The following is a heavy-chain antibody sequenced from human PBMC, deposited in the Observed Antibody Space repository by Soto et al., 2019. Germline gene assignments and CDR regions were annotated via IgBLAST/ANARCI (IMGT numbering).Heavy chain of an antibody. CDR2: IYYSGST. Sequence: SETLSLTCTVSGGSISSYYWSWIRQPPGKGLEWIGYIYYSGSTNYNPSLKSRVTISVDTSKNQFSLKLSSVTAADTAVYYCARLNGVIRSIDYWGQGTLVTVSS. CDR3: ARLNGVIRSIDY. D-gene: IGHD2-8*01. J-gene: IGHJ4*02. V-gene: IGHV4-59*01. CDR1: GGSISSYY.